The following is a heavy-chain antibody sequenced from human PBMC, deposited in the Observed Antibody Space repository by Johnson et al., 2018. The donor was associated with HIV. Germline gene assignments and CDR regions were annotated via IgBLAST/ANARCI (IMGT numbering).Heavy chain of an antibody. D-gene: IGHD6-19*01. V-gene: IGHV3-30*04. J-gene: IGHJ3*02. CDR2: ISYDGSNK. Sequence: QVQLVESGGGVVQPGRSLRLSCAASGFTFSSYAMHWVRQAPGKGLEWVAVISYDGSNKYYADSVKGRFTISRDNSKNTLYLQMNSLRAEDTAVYYCARDHTNSGWYAFDIWGQGTMVTVSS. CDR1: GFTFSSYA. CDR3: ARDHTNSGWYAFDI.